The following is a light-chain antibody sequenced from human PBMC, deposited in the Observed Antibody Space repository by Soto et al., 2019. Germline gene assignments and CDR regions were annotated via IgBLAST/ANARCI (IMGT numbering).Light chain of an antibody. J-gene: IGKJ4*01. CDR2: DAS. CDR3: QQRRDWVT. V-gene: IGKV3-11*01. CDR1: HSVSSY. Sequence: EIVLTQSPATVPLSPGERATLSCWASHSVSSYLAWYQHKPGQAPRLLIYDASKSATGTPDRFSGSGSGKDFTLTTSSLEPEDFAIDYCQQRRDWVTISAGTKVEIK.